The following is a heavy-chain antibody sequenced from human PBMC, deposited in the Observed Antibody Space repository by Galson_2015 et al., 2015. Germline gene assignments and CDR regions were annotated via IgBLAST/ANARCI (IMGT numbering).Heavy chain of an antibody. J-gene: IGHJ6*02. Sequence: TLSLTCAVSGGSISSYYWSWIRQPPGKGLEWIGYIYYSGSTNYNPSLKSRVTISVDTSKNQFSLKLSSVTAADTAVYYCARSGLLVRGYYYYYGMDVWGQGTTVTVSS. CDR1: GGSISSYY. CDR2: IYYSGST. CDR3: ARSGLLVRGYYYYYGMDV. D-gene: IGHD3-10*01. V-gene: IGHV4-59*01.